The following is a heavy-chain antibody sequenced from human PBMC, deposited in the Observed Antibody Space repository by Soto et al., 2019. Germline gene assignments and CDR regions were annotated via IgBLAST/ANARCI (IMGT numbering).Heavy chain of an antibody. D-gene: IGHD3-3*01. CDR2: ISWNSGSI. Sequence: EVQLVESGGGLVQPGRSLRLSCATSGFTFDDYAMHWVRQAPGKGLEWVSAISWNSGSIDYADFVKGRFTISRDKAKNSLYLQLSSLGAEDPALDYRAKDIKGGGYYEFDPWGQGTLVTVSS. J-gene: IGHJ5*02. V-gene: IGHV3-9*01. CDR3: AKDIKGGGYYEFDP. CDR1: GFTFDDYA.